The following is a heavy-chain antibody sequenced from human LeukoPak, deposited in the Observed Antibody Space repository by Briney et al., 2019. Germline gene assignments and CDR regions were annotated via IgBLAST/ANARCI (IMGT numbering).Heavy chain of an antibody. D-gene: IGHD6-19*01. Sequence: SVTVSCTASVGTFSTYAISWVRQAPGQAREWMGGIIPIFGTAKYAQKFQVRVTITADESTSTAYMELSSLRSEDTAVYYCARGSGYSSGEDDAFDIWGQGTMVTVSS. V-gene: IGHV1-69*13. CDR3: ARGSGYSSGEDDAFDI. CDR1: VGTFSTYA. J-gene: IGHJ3*02. CDR2: IIPIFGTA.